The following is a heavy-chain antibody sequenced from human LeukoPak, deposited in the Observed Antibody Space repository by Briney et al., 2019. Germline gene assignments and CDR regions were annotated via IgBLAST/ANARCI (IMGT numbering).Heavy chain of an antibody. D-gene: IGHD2-15*01. CDR3: ARVFWDCSGGSCYLACQGFDP. CDR2: MNPNSGKT. CDR1: GYTFTGYD. J-gene: IGHJ5*02. V-gene: IGHV1-8*01. Sequence: GASVKVSCKASGYTFTGYDINWVRQATGQGLEWMGWMNPNSGKTGYAQKFQGRVTMTRNTSISTASMELSSLRSEDTDVYYCARVFWDCSGGSCYLACQGFDPWGQGTLVTVSS.